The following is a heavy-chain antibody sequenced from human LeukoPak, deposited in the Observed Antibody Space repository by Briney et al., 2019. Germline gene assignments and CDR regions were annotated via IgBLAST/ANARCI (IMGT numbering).Heavy chain of an antibody. J-gene: IGHJ4*02. CDR3: ARRADYGSGSYYRG. Sequence: PSETLSLTCAVYGGSFSGYYWSWIRQPPGKGLEWIGEINHSGSTNYNPSLKSRVTISVDTSKNQFSLKLSSVTAADTAVYYCARRADYGSGSYYRGWGQGTLVTVSS. D-gene: IGHD3-10*01. CDR2: INHSGST. CDR1: GGSFSGYY. V-gene: IGHV4-34*01.